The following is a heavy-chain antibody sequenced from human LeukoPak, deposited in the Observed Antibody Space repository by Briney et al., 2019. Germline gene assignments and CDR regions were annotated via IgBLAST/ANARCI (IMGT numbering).Heavy chain of an antibody. Sequence: PSETLSLTYTVSGGSISSSSYYWNWIRQPPGKGLEWIGYIYYSGNTNYNPSLRGRVSISVDTSKNQFSLKLTSVTAADTAMYYCARGGRGNYNAPFDYWGQGTLGTVSS. D-gene: IGHD1-26*01. CDR1: GGSISSSSYY. CDR3: ARGGRGNYNAPFDY. V-gene: IGHV4-61*01. CDR2: IYYSGNT. J-gene: IGHJ4*02.